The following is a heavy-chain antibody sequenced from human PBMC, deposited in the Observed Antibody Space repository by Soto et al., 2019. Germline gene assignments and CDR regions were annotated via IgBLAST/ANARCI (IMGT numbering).Heavy chain of an antibody. Sequence: QVHLQESGPGLVKPSETLSLTCAISGGSTSSSDWWTWVRQPPGEGLEWIGEIHRDGVTNYNSSLKSRITISLDQSRNPFSLSLTSVTAADAAVYFCAGRPEIHPRWGQGILVPVSS. CDR1: GGSTSSSDW. CDR2: IHRDGVT. CDR3: AGRPEIHPR. D-gene: IGHD1-26*01. J-gene: IGHJ4*02. V-gene: IGHV4-4*02.